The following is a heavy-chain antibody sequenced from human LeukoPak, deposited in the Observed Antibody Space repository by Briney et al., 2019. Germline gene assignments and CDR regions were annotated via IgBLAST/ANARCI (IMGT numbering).Heavy chain of an antibody. D-gene: IGHD3-10*01. CDR3: ARDQERSNNWFDP. V-gene: IGHV1-18*04. CDR2: IGAYNGNT. J-gene: IGHJ5*02. CDR1: GYTFTSYG. Sequence: GASVKVSCKTSGYTFTSYGINWVRQAPGQGLEWMGWIGAYNGNTNSAQKFQGRVTMTTDTSTSTAYMELRSLRSDDTAVYYCARDQERSNNWFDPWGQGTLVTVSS.